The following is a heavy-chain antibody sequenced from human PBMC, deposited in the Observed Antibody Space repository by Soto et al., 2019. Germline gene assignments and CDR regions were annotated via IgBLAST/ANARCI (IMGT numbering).Heavy chain of an antibody. Sequence: QVQLVQSGAEVKKPGSSVKVSCKASGDTFSSYTVNWVRQAPGQGLEWMGRIIPILDIPNYTQNFQGRLTITADQSTRTAYMELSSLRSDDTAIYYCARAPRSSWYAPWGQGTLVTVSS. J-gene: IGHJ5*02. CDR3: ARAPRSSWYAP. D-gene: IGHD6-13*01. V-gene: IGHV1-69*02. CDR1: GDTFSSYT. CDR2: IIPILDIP.